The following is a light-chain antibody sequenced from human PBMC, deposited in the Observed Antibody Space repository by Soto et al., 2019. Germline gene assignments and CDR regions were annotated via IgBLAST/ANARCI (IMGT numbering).Light chain of an antibody. J-gene: IGKJ5*01. Sequence: IRMTQSPSSLSASVGDRVTITCRASQSIVRNLNWYQQKPGKAPELLIYTASNLESGVPSRFSGSGSGTDFTLTISSLEPEDFAVYYCQQRSNWITFGQGTRREIK. CDR3: QQRSNWIT. CDR2: TAS. V-gene: IGKV1-39*01. CDR1: QSIVRN.